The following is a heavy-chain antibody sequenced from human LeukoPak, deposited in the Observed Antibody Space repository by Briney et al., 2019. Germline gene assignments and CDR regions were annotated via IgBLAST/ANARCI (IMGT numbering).Heavy chain of an antibody. J-gene: IGHJ6*03. D-gene: IGHD3-3*01. CDR3: ARGLSYYDFWSGRDYYYYYLDV. V-gene: IGHV4-34*01. CDR1: GGSFSGYY. CDR2: INHSGST. Sequence: SETLSLTCAVYGGSFSGYYWSWIRQPPGKGLEWIGEINHSGSTNYNPSLKSRVTISVDTSKNQFSLKLSSVTAADTAVYYCARGLSYYDFWSGRDYYYYYLDVWAKGPRSPSP.